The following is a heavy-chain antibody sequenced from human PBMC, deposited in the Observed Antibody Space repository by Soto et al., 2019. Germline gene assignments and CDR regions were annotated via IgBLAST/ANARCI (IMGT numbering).Heavy chain of an antibody. J-gene: IGHJ4*02. CDR3: ARVPDY. CDR2: IYYSGST. CDR1: GGSISGYY. Sequence: PSETLSLTCSVSGGSISGYYWSWIRQTPEKGLEWIGYIYYSGSTNYNPSLKSRVTMLVDMSKNQFSLKLSSVTAADTAVYYCARVPDYWGQGTLVTVSS. V-gene: IGHV4-59*12.